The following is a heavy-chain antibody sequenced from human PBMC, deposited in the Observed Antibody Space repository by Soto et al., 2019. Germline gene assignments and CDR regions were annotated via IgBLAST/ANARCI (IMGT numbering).Heavy chain of an antibody. CDR3: STGRKYYYGSGSYTYYYYYGMDV. CDR1: GGSISSYY. CDR2: IYYSGST. J-gene: IGHJ6*02. Sequence: SETLSLTCTVSGGSISSYYWSWIRQPPGKGLEWIGYIYYSGSTNYNPSLKSRGTISFDTSKNHFSLKLSSVTAADTAVYYCSTGRKYYYGSGSYTYYYYYGMDVWGQGTTVTVSS. D-gene: IGHD3-10*01. V-gene: IGHV4-59*01.